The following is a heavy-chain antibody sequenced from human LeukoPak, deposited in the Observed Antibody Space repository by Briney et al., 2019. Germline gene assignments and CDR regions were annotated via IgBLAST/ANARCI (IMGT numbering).Heavy chain of an antibody. Sequence: GGSLRLSCSASGFTFNSYVMHWVRQAPGKGLEYVSAISSNGSSTTYADSVKGRFTTSRDNAKNTLYLQMSSLRAEDTAVYYCTRDREYSSSNWGQGTLVTVSS. CDR3: TRDREYSSSN. CDR1: GFTFNSYV. D-gene: IGHD6-6*01. V-gene: IGHV3-64*04. J-gene: IGHJ4*02. CDR2: ISSNGSST.